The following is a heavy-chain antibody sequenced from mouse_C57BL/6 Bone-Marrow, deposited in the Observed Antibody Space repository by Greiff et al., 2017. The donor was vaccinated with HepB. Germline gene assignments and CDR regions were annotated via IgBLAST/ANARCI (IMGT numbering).Heavy chain of an antibody. D-gene: IGHD1-1*01. CDR3: ARQDYYGSSRYAMDY. Sequence: EVMLVESGGDLVKPGGSLKLSCAASGFTFSSYGMSWVRQTPDKRLEWVATISSGGSYTYYPDSVKGRFTISRDNAKNTLYLQMSSLKSEDTAMYYCARQDYYGSSRYAMDYWGQGTSVTVSS. J-gene: IGHJ4*01. CDR2: ISSGGSYT. V-gene: IGHV5-6*01. CDR1: GFTFSSYG.